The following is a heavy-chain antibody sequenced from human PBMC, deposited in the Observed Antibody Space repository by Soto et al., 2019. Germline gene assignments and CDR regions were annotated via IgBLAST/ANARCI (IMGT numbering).Heavy chain of an antibody. CDR2: IYYSGST. CDR3: ARQLDCSSTSCYGVHAFDI. V-gene: IGHV4-59*08. CDR1: GGSISSYD. J-gene: IGHJ3*02. D-gene: IGHD2-2*01. Sequence: SETLPLTCTVSGGSISSYDWSWIRQPPGKGLEWIGYIYYSGSTNYNPSLKSRVTISVDTSKNQFSLKLSSVTAADTAVYYCARQLDCSSTSCYGVHAFDIWGQGTMVTVSS.